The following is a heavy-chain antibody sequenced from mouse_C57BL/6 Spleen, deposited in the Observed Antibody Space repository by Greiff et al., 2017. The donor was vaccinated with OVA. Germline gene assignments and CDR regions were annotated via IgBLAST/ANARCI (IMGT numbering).Heavy chain of an antibody. Sequence: EVKLQESVAELVRPGASVKLSCTASGFNIKNTYMHWVKQRPEQGLEWIGRIDPANGNTKYAPKFQGKATITADTSSNTAYLQLSSLTSEDTAIYYCARQLRLQYYAMDYWGQGTSVTVSS. CDR1: GFNIKNTY. D-gene: IGHD3-2*02. CDR2: IDPANGNT. J-gene: IGHJ4*01. V-gene: IGHV14-3*01. CDR3: ARQLRLQYYAMDY.